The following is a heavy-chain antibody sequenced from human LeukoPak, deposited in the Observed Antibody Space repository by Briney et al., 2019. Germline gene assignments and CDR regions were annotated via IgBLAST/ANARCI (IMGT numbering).Heavy chain of an antibody. CDR3: ARARDYYYDSLD. D-gene: IGHD3-22*01. Sequence: SETPSLTCAVYGGSFSGYYWSWIRQPPGKGLEWIGEINHSGSTNYNPSLKSRVTISVDTSKNQFSLKLSSVTAADTAVYYCARARDYYYDSLDWGQGTLVTVSS. V-gene: IGHV4-34*01. CDR1: GGSFSGYY. CDR2: INHSGST. J-gene: IGHJ4*02.